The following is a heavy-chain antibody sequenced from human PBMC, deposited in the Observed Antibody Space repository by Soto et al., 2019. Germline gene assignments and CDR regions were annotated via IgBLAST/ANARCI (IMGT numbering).Heavy chain of an antibody. J-gene: IGHJ4*02. CDR1: GFTFSSYG. Sequence: GSLRLSCAASGFTFSSYGMHWVRQAPGKGLEWVAVISYDGSNKYYADSVKGRFTISRDNSKNTLYLQMNSLRAEDTAVYYCAMGSSSGSNFDYWGQGTLDPVSS. CDR2: ISYDGSNK. CDR3: AMGSSSGSNFDY. D-gene: IGHD3-10*01. V-gene: IGHV3-30*03.